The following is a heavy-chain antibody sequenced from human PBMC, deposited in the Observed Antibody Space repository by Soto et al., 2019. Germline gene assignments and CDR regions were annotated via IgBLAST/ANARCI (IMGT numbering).Heavy chain of an antibody. D-gene: IGHD1-26*01. V-gene: IGHV3-66*01. J-gene: IGHJ5*02. CDR2: IYSGGST. CDR1: GFTVSSNY. CDR3: ARDRRSHGPSLNWFDL. Sequence: PGGSLRLSCAASGFTVSSNYMSWVRQAPGKGLEWVSVIYSGGSTYYADSVKGRFTISRDNSKNTLYLQMNSLRAEDTAVYYCARDRRSHGPSLNWFDLWGQGTLVTVSS.